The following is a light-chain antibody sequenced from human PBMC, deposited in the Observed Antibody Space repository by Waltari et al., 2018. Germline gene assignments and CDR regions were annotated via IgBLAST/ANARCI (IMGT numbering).Light chain of an antibody. CDR3: GTWDSSLSVV. CDR1: SSTLWNNY. J-gene: IGLJ2*01. CDR2: VKK. V-gene: IGLV1-51*01. Sequence: QSVLTQPPSVSAAPGQQVPTSCSASSSTLWNNYLSCYPPLPATDPKLLIYVKKKRPSGLPDRFYGSKAGTSATLGITGLQTGDEADYYCGTWDSSLSVVFGGGTKLTVL.